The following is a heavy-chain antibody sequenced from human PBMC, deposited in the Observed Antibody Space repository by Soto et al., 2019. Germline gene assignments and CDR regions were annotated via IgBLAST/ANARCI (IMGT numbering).Heavy chain of an antibody. J-gene: IGHJ4*02. CDR3: TTRNVLRFLGVDY. CDR2: IKSKTDGGTT. CDR1: GFTFSNAW. Sequence: GGSLRLSCAASGFTFSNAWMNWVRQAPGKGLEWVGRIKSKTDGGTTDYAAPVKGRFTISRDDSKNTLYLQMNSLKTEDTAVYYCTTRNVLRFLGVDYWGQGTLVTVSS. D-gene: IGHD3-3*01. V-gene: IGHV3-15*07.